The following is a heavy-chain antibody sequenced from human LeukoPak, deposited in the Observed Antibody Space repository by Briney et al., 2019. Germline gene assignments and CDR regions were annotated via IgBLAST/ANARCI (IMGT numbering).Heavy chain of an antibody. V-gene: IGHV3-23*01. CDR2: ISGSGGST. Sequence: GGSLRLSCAASGFTFSSYAMSWVRQAPGKGLEWVSAISGSGGSTYYADSVKGRFTISRDNSKNTLYLQMNSLRAEDTAVYYCAKDRRYCSGGSCYYDYWGQGTLVTVSS. J-gene: IGHJ4*02. CDR1: GFTFSSYA. D-gene: IGHD2-15*01. CDR3: AKDRRYCSGGSCYYDY.